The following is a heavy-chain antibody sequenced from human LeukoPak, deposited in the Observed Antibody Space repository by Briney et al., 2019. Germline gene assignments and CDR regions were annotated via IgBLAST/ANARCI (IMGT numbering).Heavy chain of an antibody. CDR1: GYPFISYP. CDR3: ARVRDSGYDENDY. V-gene: IGHV1-18*04. Sequence: GASVKVSCTASGYPFISYPITWVRQVPGQGLEWMGWISNYNGNTKSARKFQGRVTMTTDTSNNTAYMELRSLTSDDTAMYYCARVRDSGYDENDYWGQGTLVTVSS. CDR2: ISNYNGNT. J-gene: IGHJ4*02. D-gene: IGHD5-12*01.